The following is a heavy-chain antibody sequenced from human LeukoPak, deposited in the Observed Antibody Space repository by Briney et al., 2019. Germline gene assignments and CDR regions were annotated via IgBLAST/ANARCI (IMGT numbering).Heavy chain of an antibody. CDR3: ERVSLVLGAPDYDFDY. Sequence: SETLSLTCTVSGASISNSYWSWIRQPAGKGLEWIGRIYTSGSTNYNPSLKSRVTMSVDTSKNQFSLKLSSWTVADTAVFSFERVSLVLGAPDYDFDYWGQGTLVTVSS. CDR1: GASISNSY. D-gene: IGHD3-10*01. J-gene: IGHJ4*02. V-gene: IGHV4-4*07. CDR2: IYTSGST.